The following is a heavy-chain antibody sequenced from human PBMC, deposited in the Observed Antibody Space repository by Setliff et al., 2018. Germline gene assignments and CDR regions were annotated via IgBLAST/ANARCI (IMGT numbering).Heavy chain of an antibody. D-gene: IGHD3-3*01. J-gene: IGHJ5*02. V-gene: IGHV4-38-2*01. CDR3: VRGFTIFGGVKLERWFDP. CDR1: GYSINSDCF. Sequence: PSETLSLTCAVSGYSINSDCFCGWIRQPPGEGLEWIGTISHSGSTSYNSSLKSRVTMSVDTSKNQFFLKLSSVTAADTAVYYCVRGFTIFGGVKLERWFDPWGQGTLVTVSS. CDR2: ISHSGST.